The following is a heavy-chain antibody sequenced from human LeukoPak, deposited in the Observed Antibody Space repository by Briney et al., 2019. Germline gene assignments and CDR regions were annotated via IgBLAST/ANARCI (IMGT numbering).Heavy chain of an antibody. J-gene: IGHJ4*02. CDR1: GYTFTGYY. CDR3: ARDGSGVTTLNSFDY. Sequence: GASVKVSCKASGYTFTGYYMHWVRQAPGQGLEWMGCINPNSGDTYYAQKFQGWVTMTRDTSISTAYMELSRLTSDDTAVYCCARDGSGVTTLNSFDYWGQGNLVTVSS. CDR2: INPNSGDT. D-gene: IGHD3-10*01. V-gene: IGHV1-2*04.